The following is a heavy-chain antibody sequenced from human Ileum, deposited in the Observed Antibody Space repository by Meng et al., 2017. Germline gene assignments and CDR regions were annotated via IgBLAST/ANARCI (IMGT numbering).Heavy chain of an antibody. V-gene: IGHV4-34*01. CDR3: AASLDGSRFDP. Sequence: QVQLQQWGAGLLKPSETLSLTCVVYGGSFSDYYWTWIRQAPGKGLEWIGEVHHGGSTDYSASLKSRVTISLDRSKKEFSLKLTSVTAADTAVYYCAASLDGSRFDPWGQGTLVTVSS. D-gene: IGHD2-2*03. CDR2: VHHGGST. CDR1: GGSFSDYY. J-gene: IGHJ5*02.